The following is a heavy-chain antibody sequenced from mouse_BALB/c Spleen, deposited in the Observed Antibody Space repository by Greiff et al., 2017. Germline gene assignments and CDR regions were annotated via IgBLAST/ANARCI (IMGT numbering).Heavy chain of an antibody. CDR2: IYWDDDK. CDR3: ARRADGKTPFAY. CDR1: GFSLSTSGMG. Sequence: QVTLKVSGPGILQPSQTLSLTCSFSGFSLSTSGMGVSWIRQPSGKGLEWLAHIYWDDDKRYNPSLKSRLTISKDTSSNQVFLKITSVDTADTATYYCARRADGKTPFAYWGQGTLVTVSA. D-gene: IGHD2-1*01. J-gene: IGHJ3*01. V-gene: IGHV8-12*01.